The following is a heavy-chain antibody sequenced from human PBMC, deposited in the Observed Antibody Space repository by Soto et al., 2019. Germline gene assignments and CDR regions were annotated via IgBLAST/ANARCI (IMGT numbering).Heavy chain of an antibody. J-gene: IGHJ6*03. CDR3: ARPPVVPAASAYYMDV. V-gene: IGHV4-39*01. CDR1: GGSISSSSYY. D-gene: IGHD2-2*01. CDR2: IYYSGST. Sequence: SETLSLTCTVSGGSISSSSYYWGWIRQPPGKGLEWIGSIYYSGSTYYNPSLKSRVTISVDTSKNQFSLKLSSVTAADTAVYYCARPPVVPAASAYYMDVWGKGTTVTVSS.